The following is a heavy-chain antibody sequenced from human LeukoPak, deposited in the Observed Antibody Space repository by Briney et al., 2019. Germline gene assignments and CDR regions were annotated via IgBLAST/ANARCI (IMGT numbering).Heavy chain of an antibody. CDR2: ISGSGGST. CDR3: AKDRRVTTSGSYFDY. Sequence: GGSLRLSCAASGFTFSSYAMSWVRQAPGKGLEWVSAISGSGGSTYYADSVKGRFTISRDNSKNTLYLQMNSLRAEDTAVYYCAKDRRVTTSGSYFDYWGQGTLVTVSS. D-gene: IGHD3-16*01. CDR1: GFTFSSYA. V-gene: IGHV3-23*01. J-gene: IGHJ4*02.